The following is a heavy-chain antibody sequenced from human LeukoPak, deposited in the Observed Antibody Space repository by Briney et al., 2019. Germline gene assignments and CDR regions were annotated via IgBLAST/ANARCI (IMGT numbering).Heavy chain of an antibody. CDR2: INWNGGKI. Sequence: PGGSLRLSCAASGFTFSSYSMNWVRQAPGKGLEWVSGINWNGGKIGYADSVKGRFTISRDSAKSSLYLQMNTLRAEDMAFYCAKALSSSFTGSSWEYWGQGTLVTVSS. D-gene: IGHD6-6*01. V-gene: IGHV3-20*01. J-gene: IGHJ4*02. CDR1: GFTFSSYS. CDR3: AKALSSSFTGSSWEY.